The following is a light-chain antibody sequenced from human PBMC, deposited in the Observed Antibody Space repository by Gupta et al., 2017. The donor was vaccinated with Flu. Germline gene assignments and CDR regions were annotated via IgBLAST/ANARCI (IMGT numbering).Light chain of an antibody. CDR1: TSDVGTYHY. J-gene: IGLJ2*01. Sequence: QSALTQPRSVSGSPGQSVTISCNGTTSDVGTYHYVSWYQQHPGKAPKLMIYDVSKRPSGVPYRFSGSNSATTATITISGLEAEDEYYYYGYSNGATLLFGGGTKLTVL. CDR3: YSNGATLL. CDR2: DVS. V-gene: IGLV2-11*01.